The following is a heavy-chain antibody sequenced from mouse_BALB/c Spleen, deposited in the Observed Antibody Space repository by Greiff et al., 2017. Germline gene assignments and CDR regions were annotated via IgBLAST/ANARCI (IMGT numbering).Heavy chain of an antibody. Sequence: EVKLMESGGGLVKPGGSLKLSCAASGFTFSSYTMSWVRQTPEKRLEWVATISSGGSYTYYPDSVKGRFTISRDNAKNTLYLQMSSLKSEDTAMYYCTRDDYGSSLPWFAYWGQGTLVTVSA. J-gene: IGHJ3*01. CDR3: TRDDYGSSLPWFAY. D-gene: IGHD1-1*01. CDR1: GFTFSSYT. CDR2: ISSGGSYT. V-gene: IGHV5-6-4*01.